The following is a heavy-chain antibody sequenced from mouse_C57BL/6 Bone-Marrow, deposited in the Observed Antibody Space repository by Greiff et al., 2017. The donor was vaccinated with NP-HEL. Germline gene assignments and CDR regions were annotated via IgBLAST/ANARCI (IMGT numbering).Heavy chain of an antibody. CDR2: IYPGGGYT. V-gene: IGHV1-63*01. CDR1: GYTFTNYW. CDR3: AREGYDGYLYYFDY. Sequence: VQLQQSGAELVRPGTSVKMSCKASGYTFTNYWIGWAKQRPGHGLEWIGDIYPGGGYTSYNEKFKGKATLTADKSSSTAYMQFSSLTSEDSAIYYCAREGYDGYLYYFDYWGQGTTLTVSS. J-gene: IGHJ2*01. D-gene: IGHD2-3*01.